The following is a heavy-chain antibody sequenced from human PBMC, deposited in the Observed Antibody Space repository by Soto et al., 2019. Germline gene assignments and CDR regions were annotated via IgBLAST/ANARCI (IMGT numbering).Heavy chain of an antibody. V-gene: IGHV4-4*02. CDR1: GDSMSSTNW. J-gene: IGHJ4*02. CDR3: VRSEATALDY. Sequence: QVQLQESGPGLVKPSGTLSLTCTVSGDSMSSTNWWNWVRQPPGKGLEWIGEAHHSGRTNYNPSLKSRVTISVDRPQSIFSLKLASVTAADTAVYYCVRSEATALDYWGQGTLVTVSS. CDR2: AHHSGRT.